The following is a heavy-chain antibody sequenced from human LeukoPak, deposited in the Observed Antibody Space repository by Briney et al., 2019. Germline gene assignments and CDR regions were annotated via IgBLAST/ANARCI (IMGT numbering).Heavy chain of an antibody. CDR2: ISGSGGST. Sequence: GGSLRLSCAASGFTFSSYAMSWVRQAPGKGLEWVSAISGSGGSTYYADSVKGRFTISRDNSKNTLYLQMNSLRAEDTAVYYCAKRFSWFGESPPDLYYGMDVWGQGTTVTVSS. J-gene: IGHJ6*02. CDR1: GFTFSSYA. D-gene: IGHD3-10*01. V-gene: IGHV3-23*01. CDR3: AKRFSWFGESPPDLYYGMDV.